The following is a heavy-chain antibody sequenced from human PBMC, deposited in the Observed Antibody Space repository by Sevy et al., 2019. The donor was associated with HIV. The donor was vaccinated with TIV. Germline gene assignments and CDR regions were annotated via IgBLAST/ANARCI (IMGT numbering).Heavy chain of an antibody. J-gene: IGHJ4*02. CDR2: INPGGGYT. Sequence: ASVKVSCKASGYIFITNYIYWVRQAPGQGLEWMGIINPGGGYTTYAQKFQGRVTMTGDASTSTVYMELSSLISEDTAVYDCARATSCGGDCYSLDYWGQGTLVTVSS. CDR1: GYIFITNY. CDR3: ARATSCGGDCYSLDY. D-gene: IGHD2-21*02. V-gene: IGHV1-46*01.